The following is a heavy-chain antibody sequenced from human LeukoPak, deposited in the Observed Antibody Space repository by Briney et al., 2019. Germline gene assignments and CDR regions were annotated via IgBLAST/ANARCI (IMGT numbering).Heavy chain of an antibody. V-gene: IGHV4-34*01. J-gene: IGHJ6*03. CDR3: ASMGIAARRYYYYYYMDV. Sequence: PSETLSLTCALYGGSFSGYYWRWIRHPPGEGVECIGEINHRGSTNYNPPLKSRVTISVDTSKNQFSLKLSSVTAADTAVYYCASMGIAARRYYYYYYMDVWGKGTTVTVSS. CDR1: GGSFSGYY. D-gene: IGHD6-6*01. CDR2: INHRGST.